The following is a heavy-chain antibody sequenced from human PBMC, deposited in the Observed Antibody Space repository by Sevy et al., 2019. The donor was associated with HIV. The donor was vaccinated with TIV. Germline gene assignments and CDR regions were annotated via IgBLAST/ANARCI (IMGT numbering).Heavy chain of an antibody. J-gene: IGHJ4*02. CDR2: ISSSSSYI. Sequence: GGSLRLTCAASGFTFSSYSMNWVRRAPGKGLEWVSSISSSSSYIYYADSVKGRFTISRDNAKNSLYLQMNSLRAEDTAVYYCATDAAPVPVSYYSDYWVQGTLVTVSS. CDR3: ATDAAPVPVSYYSDY. V-gene: IGHV3-21*01. D-gene: IGHD1-26*01. CDR1: GFTFSSYS.